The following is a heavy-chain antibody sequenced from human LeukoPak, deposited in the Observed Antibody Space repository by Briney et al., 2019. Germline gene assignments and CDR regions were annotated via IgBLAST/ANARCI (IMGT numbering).Heavy chain of an antibody. J-gene: IGHJ4*02. CDR2: INPNSGGT. CDR1: GYTFTGYY. CDR3: ARDPGVAVAVTGEYYFDY. D-gene: IGHD6-19*01. Sequence: ASVKVSCKAPGYTFTGYYMHWVRQAPGQGLEWMGWINPNSGGTNYAQKFQGRVTMTRDTSISTAYMELSRLRSDDTAVYYCARDPGVAVAVTGEYYFDYWGQGTLVTVSS. V-gene: IGHV1-2*02.